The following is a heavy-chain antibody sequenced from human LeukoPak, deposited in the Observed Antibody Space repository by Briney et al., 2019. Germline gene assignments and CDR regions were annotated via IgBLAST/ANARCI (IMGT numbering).Heavy chain of an antibody. CDR3: AKPEYCSSTSCYAVFYTDDAFDI. D-gene: IGHD2-2*01. CDR1: GFTVSSNY. Sequence: GGSLRLSCAASGFTVSSNYMSWVRQAPGKGLEWVSIIYSGGSTFYADSVKGRFTISRDNSKNTLYLQMNSLRAEDTAVYYCAKPEYCSSTSCYAVFYTDDAFDIWGQGTMVTVSS. CDR2: IYSGGST. V-gene: IGHV3-53*01. J-gene: IGHJ3*02.